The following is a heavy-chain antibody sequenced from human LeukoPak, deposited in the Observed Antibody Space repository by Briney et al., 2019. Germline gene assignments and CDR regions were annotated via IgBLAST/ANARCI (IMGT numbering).Heavy chain of an antibody. CDR2: ISSDGGTT. CDR1: GFTFSSSW. J-gene: IGHJ5*02. Sequence: GGSLRLSCAAPGFTFSSSWMHWVRQAPGKGLVWVSRISSDGGTTAYADSVKGRFTISRDNAKNALYLQMNSLRAEDTAVYYCARDHSPGWFDPWGQGTLVTVSS. D-gene: IGHD4-11*01. CDR3: ARDHSPGWFDP. V-gene: IGHV3-74*01.